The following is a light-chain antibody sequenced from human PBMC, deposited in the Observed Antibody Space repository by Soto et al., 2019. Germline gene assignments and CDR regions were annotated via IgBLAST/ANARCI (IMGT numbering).Light chain of an antibody. CDR1: QSISSY. Sequence: DIQMTQSPSSLSASVGDRVTITCRASQSISSYLNWYQQKPGKAPKLLIYDASSLESGVPSRFSGGGFGTEFTLTINSLQPDDFATYYCQQYNTYSTFGQGTKVDIK. J-gene: IGKJ1*01. V-gene: IGKV1-5*01. CDR3: QQYNTYST. CDR2: DAS.